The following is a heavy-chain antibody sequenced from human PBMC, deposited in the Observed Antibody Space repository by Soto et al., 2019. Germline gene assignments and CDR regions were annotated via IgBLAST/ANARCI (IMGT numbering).Heavy chain of an antibody. CDR1: SDSITNYY. J-gene: IGHJ4*02. V-gene: IGHV4-59*01. CDR3: ARVGGTSGWY. CDR2: VHDTGRS. D-gene: IGHD6-19*01. Sequence: QVQLQESGPGLVKPSETLSLTCTVSSDSITNYYWTWVRQSPGKGLEWIGYVHDTGRSNYNPSLKSRVKKTVERSKKQFSLKLHSGTAADTAVYYYARVGGTSGWYWGQGTLVTVSS.